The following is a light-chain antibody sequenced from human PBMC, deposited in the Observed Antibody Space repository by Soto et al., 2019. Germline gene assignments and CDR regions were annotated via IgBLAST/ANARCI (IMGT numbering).Light chain of an antibody. CDR3: QQYNSYWT. Sequence: DIQMTQSPSTLSASVGDRVTITCRASQSISTWLAWYQQKPGKAPKLLIYWASSLESGVPSRFSGGGSGTEFTLTINTLQPDDFATSYCQQYNSYWTFGQGTKVEIK. CDR1: QSISTW. CDR2: WAS. V-gene: IGKV1-5*03. J-gene: IGKJ1*01.